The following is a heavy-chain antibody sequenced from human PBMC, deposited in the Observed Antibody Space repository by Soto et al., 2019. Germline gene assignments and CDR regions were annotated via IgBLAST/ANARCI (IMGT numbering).Heavy chain of an antibody. V-gene: IGHV1-18*01. CDR1: GYTFTTFG. Sequence: ASVKVSCKASGYTFTTFGISWVRQAPGQGLEWMGWIDPKNGNTKDAQKFQGRFTMTTDTSTSTAYMELRSLRSDDTAVYYCAKEYCDSSRCFLPDYWGQGALVTVSS. J-gene: IGHJ4*02. CDR3: AKEYCDSSRCFLPDY. CDR2: IDPKNGNT. D-gene: IGHD2-2*01.